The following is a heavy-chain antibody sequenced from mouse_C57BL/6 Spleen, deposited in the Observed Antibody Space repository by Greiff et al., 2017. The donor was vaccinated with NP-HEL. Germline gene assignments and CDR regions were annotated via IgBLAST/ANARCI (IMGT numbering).Heavy chain of an antibody. Sequence: EVQLKESGPGLVKPSQSLSLTCSVTGYSITSGYYWNWIRQFPGNKLEWMGYISYDGSNNYNPSLKNRISITRDTSKNQLFLKLNSVTTEDTATYYCARGGRLYAMDYWGQGTSVTVSS. J-gene: IGHJ4*01. CDR3: ARGGRLYAMDY. D-gene: IGHD1-2*01. CDR1: GYSITSGYY. V-gene: IGHV3-6*01. CDR2: ISYDGSN.